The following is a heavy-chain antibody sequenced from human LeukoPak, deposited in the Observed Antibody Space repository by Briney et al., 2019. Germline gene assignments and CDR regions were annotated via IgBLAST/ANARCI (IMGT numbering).Heavy chain of an antibody. D-gene: IGHD3-22*01. CDR1: GYTFTGYY. J-gene: IGHJ4*02. V-gene: IGHV1-69*05. Sequence: ASVKVSCKASGYTFTGYYMHWVRQAPGQGLEWMGGIIPIFGTANYAQKFQGRVTITTDESTSTAYMELSSLRSEDTAVYYCARGASLYYYDSSGYYYWGQGTLVTVSS. CDR3: ARGASLYYYDSSGYYY. CDR2: IIPIFGTA.